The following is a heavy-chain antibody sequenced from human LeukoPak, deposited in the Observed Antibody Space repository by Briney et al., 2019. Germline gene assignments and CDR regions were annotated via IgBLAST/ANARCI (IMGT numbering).Heavy chain of an antibody. CDR2: IYYSGST. D-gene: IGHD5-18*01. CDR1: GGSISSYY. CDR3: ARVRVDTAMVNFDY. Sequence: PSETLSLTCTVSGGSISSYYWSWIRQHPGKGLEWIGYIYYSGSTYYNPSLKSRVTISVDTSKNQFSLKLSSVTAADTAVYYCARVRVDTAMVNFDYWGQGTLVTVSS. V-gene: IGHV4-59*06. J-gene: IGHJ4*02.